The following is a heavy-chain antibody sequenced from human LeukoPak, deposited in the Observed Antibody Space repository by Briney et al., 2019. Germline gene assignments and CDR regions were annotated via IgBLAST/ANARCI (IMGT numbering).Heavy chain of an antibody. D-gene: IGHD3-9*01. J-gene: IGHJ1*01. V-gene: IGHV4-39*01. CDR1: GGSISSGSYY. CDR2: IYYSGST. Sequence: SETLSLTCTVSGGSISSGSYYWGWIRQPPGKGLEWIGSIYYSGSTYYNPSLKSRVTISVDTSNNQFSLKLSSVTAADMAVYYCARHEAMTGNFQHWGQGTLVTVSS. CDR3: ARHEAMTGNFQH.